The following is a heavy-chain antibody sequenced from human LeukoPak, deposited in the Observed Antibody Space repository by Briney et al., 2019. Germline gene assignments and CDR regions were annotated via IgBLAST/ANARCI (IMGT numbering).Heavy chain of an antibody. V-gene: IGHV1-18*01. Sequence: GASVKVSCKASGYTFTSYVISWVRQAPGQGLEWMGWISDYNHNTNYAQNLQGRVTMTTDTSTSTAYMELRSLRSDDTAVYYCARISLGYCSGGSCYAVDYWGQGTLVTVSS. CDR3: ARISLGYCSGGSCYAVDY. D-gene: IGHD2-15*01. J-gene: IGHJ4*02. CDR2: ISDYNHNT. CDR1: GYTFTSYV.